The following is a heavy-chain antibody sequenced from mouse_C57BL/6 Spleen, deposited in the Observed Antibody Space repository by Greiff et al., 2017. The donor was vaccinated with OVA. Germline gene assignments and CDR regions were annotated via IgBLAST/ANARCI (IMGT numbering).Heavy chain of an antibody. D-gene: IGHD2-1*01. CDR3: ARGGYGNSYFDY. CDR2: IYPSDSET. J-gene: IGHJ2*01. CDR1: GYTFTSYW. V-gene: IGHV1-61*01. Sequence: QVHVKQPGAELVRPGSSVKLSCKASGYTFTSYWMDWVKQRPGQGLEWIGNIYPSDSETHYNQKFKDKATLTVDKSSSTAYMELSSLTSEDSAVYYCARGGYGNSYFDYWGQGTTLTVSS.